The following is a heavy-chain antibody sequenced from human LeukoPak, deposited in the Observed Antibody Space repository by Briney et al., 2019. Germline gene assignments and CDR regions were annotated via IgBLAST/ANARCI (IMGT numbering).Heavy chain of an antibody. CDR1: GGSISSYY. CDR3: ASKKGAFDI. V-gene: IGHV4-59*01. Sequence: WETLSLTCTVSGGSISSYYWSWIRQPPGKGLEWIGYIHYSGSTNYNASLKSRVTISVDTSKNQFSLKLSSVTAADTAVYYCASKKGAFDIWGQGTMVTVSS. CDR2: IHYSGST. J-gene: IGHJ3*02.